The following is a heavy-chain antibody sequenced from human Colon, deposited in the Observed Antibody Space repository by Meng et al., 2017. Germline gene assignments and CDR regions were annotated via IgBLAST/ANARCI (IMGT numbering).Heavy chain of an antibody. CDR2: INPNSGVT. D-gene: IGHD4-17*01. CDR1: GYTFSGYI. CDR3: ARSGGDYSRVEY. Sequence: ASVKVSCKASGYTFSGYIMHWVRQAPGQGLEWMGWINPNSGVTNYAQRFQGRVTMTRDTSISTAYMELSRLRSDDTAVYYCARSGGDYSRVEYWGQGTLVTVSS. V-gene: IGHV1-2*02. J-gene: IGHJ4*02.